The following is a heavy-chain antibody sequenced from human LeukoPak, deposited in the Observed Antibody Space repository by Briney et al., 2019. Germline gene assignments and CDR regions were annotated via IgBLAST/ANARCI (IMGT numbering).Heavy chain of an antibody. CDR2: TSGSGGST. CDR1: GFTFSSYA. CDR3: AIDPNWGTHS. J-gene: IGHJ4*02. V-gene: IGHV3-23*01. Sequence: GGSLRLSCAASGFTFSSYAMSWVRQAPGKGLEWVSATSGSGGSTYYADSVKGRFTISRDNSKNTLYLQMNSLRAEDTAVYYCAIDPNWGTHSWGQGVLVTVSS. D-gene: IGHD7-27*01.